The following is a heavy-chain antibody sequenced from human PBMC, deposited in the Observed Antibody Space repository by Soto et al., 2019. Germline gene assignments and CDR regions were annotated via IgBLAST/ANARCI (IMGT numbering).Heavy chain of an antibody. CDR2: IIPVHRLS. V-gene: IGHV1-69*04. J-gene: IGHJ4*02. CDR1: GGTFSGYT. D-gene: IGHD6-19*01. Sequence: QVQLVQSGAEVKKPGSSVRVSCKASGGTFSGYTINWVRQAPGQGLEWMGRIIPVHRLSTYAQNFENRVTITADTSTTTAYMELRNLTSEDTALYYCARDSANGWALWGQGTLVIVSS. CDR3: ARDSANGWAL.